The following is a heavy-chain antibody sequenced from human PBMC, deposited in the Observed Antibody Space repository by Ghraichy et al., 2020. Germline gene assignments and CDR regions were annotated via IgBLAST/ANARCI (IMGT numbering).Heavy chain of an antibody. CDR1: GFTVSSNY. CDR3: ARDLGGYELYLPEYYGMDV. CDR2: IYSGGST. J-gene: IGHJ6*02. Sequence: GSLRLSCAASGFTVSSNYMSWVRQAPGKGLEWVSVIYSGGSTYYADSVKGRFTISRDNSKNTLYLQMNSLRAEDTAVYYCARDLGGYELYLPEYYGMDVWGQGTTVTVSS. D-gene: IGHD5-12*01. V-gene: IGHV3-66*01.